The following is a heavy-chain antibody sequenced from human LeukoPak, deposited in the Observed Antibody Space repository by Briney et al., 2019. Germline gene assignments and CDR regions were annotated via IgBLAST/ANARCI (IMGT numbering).Heavy chain of an antibody. Sequence: GGSLRLSCTASGFTLGDYAMSWVRQAPGKGLEWVGFIRSKAYGGTTEYAASVKGRFTISRDDSKSIAYLQMNSLKTEDTAVYYCTGSPTTGLREGYYFDYWGQGTLVTVSS. J-gene: IGHJ4*02. CDR1: GFTLGDYA. CDR2: IRSKAYGGTT. V-gene: IGHV3-49*04. D-gene: IGHD4-17*01. CDR3: TGSPTTGLREGYYFDY.